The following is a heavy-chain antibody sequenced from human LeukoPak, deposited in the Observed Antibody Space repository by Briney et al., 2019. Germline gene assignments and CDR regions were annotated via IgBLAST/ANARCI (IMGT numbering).Heavy chain of an antibody. J-gene: IGHJ4*02. Sequence: GGSLTLSCAASGFTFSTYTMTWVRQAPGKGLEWVSSISSSSSYIYYADSLKGRFTISRDNAKNSLYLQMNSLRAEDTAVYYCTSPAAPGTFDNWGQGTLVTVSS. D-gene: IGHD6-13*01. V-gene: IGHV3-21*01. CDR3: TSPAAPGTFDN. CDR1: GFTFSTYT. CDR2: ISSSSSYI.